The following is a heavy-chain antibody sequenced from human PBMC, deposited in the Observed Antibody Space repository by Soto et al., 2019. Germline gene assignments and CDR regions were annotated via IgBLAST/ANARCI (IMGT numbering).Heavy chain of an antibody. CDR2: IYYSGST. J-gene: IGHJ4*01. V-gene: IGHV4-59*01. CDR3: ASRYGGNFYF. CDR1: GGSISSYY. Sequence: SETLCLTCSVSGGSISSYYWSWIRQPPGKGLEWIGYIYYSGSTNYNPSLKSRVTISVDTSKNQFSLKLSSVTAADTAVYYCASRYGGNFYFCGQGTLVTVSS. D-gene: IGHD3-16*01.